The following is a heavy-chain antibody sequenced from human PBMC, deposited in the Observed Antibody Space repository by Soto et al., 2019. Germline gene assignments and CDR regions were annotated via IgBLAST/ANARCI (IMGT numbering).Heavy chain of an antibody. CDR3: ASAVRSWFYFDY. Sequence: PSETLSLTCTVSGGSISSGGYYWSWIRQHPGKGLEWIGYIYYSGSTYYNPSLKSRVTISVDTSKNQFSLKLSSVTAADTAVYYCASAVRSWFYFDYWGQGALVTVSS. V-gene: IGHV4-31*03. J-gene: IGHJ4*02. CDR1: GGSISSGGYY. CDR2: IYYSGST. D-gene: IGHD6-13*01.